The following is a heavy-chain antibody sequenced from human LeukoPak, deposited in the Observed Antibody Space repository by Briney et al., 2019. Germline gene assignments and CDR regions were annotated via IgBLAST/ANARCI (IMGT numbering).Heavy chain of an antibody. CDR2: MNPNSGNT. CDR1: GYTFTSYD. Sequence: ASVKVSCKASGYTFTSYDINWVRQATGQGLEWMGWMNPNSGNTGYAQKFQGRVTTTRNTSISTAYMELSSLRSEDTAVYYCARGRSVWFGELLNNYWGQGTLVTVSS. D-gene: IGHD3-10*01. J-gene: IGHJ4*02. V-gene: IGHV1-8*01. CDR3: ARGRSVWFGELLNNY.